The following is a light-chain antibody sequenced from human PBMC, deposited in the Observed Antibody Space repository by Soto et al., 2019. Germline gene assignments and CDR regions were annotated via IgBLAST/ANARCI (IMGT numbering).Light chain of an antibody. V-gene: IGKV3-20*01. J-gene: IGKJ5*01. Sequence: IVLTQSPGTLSLSPGERATLSCRASASVSSSYLVWYQQKTGQAPRLLIYSASTRATGIPDRFSGSVSGTDCTLTISRLEPDDFAVYYCQQFGTSPPAITFGQGTRLELK. CDR1: ASVSSSY. CDR3: QQFGTSPPAIT. CDR2: SAS.